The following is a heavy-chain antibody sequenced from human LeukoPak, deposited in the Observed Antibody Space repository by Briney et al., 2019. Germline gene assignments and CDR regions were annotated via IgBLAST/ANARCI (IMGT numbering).Heavy chain of an antibody. V-gene: IGHV3-30*04. CDR2: ISYDGSNK. CDR1: GFTFSSYA. CDR3: AKGRGFRVWDPWDN. Sequence: GGSLRLSCAASGFTFSSYAMHWVRQAPGKGLEWVAVISYDGSNKYYVDSVKGRFTISRDNSKNTLYLQMNSLRAEDTAVYYCAKGRGFRVWDPWDNWGQGTLITVSS. D-gene: IGHD3-16*01. J-gene: IGHJ4*02.